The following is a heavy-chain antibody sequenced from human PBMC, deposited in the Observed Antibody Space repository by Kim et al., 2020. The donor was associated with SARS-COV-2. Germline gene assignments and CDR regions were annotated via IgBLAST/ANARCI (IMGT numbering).Heavy chain of an antibody. J-gene: IGHJ3*02. Sequence: PSLESRVTISVDRAKNQISLKVNSVTAADTAVYYCARQSDVVGTPNDACDIWGQGTLVTVSS. D-gene: IGHD1-26*01. CDR3: ARQSDVVGTPNDACDI. V-gene: IGHV4-39*01.